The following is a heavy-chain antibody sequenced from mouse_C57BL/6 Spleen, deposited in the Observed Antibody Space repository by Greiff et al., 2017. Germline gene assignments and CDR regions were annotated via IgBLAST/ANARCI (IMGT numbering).Heavy chain of an antibody. V-gene: IGHV1-69*01. CDR1: GYTFTSYW. CDR3: ARLGGWLLRYFDV. CDR2: IDPSDSYT. Sequence: QVQLQQPGAELVMPGASVTLSCKASGYTFTSYWMHWVKQRPGQGLEWIGEIDPSDSYTNYNQKFKGKSTLTVDKSSSTAYMQLSSLTSEDSAVYDCARLGGWLLRYFDVWGTGTTVTVSS. J-gene: IGHJ1*03. D-gene: IGHD2-3*01.